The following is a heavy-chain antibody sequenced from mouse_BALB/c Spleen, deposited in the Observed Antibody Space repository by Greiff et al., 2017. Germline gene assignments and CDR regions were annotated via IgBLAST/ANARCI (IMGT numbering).Heavy chain of an antibody. CDR3: ARDGNYGWFAY. J-gene: IGHJ3*01. CDR2: ISYSGST. V-gene: IGHV3-2*02. CDR1: GYSITSDYA. D-gene: IGHD2-1*01. Sequence: VQLKESGPGLVKPSQSLSLTCTVTGYSITSDYAWNWIRQFPGNKLEWMGYISYSGSTSYNPSLKSRISITRDTSKNQFFLQLNSVTTEDTATYYCARDGNYGWFAYWGQGTLVTVSA.